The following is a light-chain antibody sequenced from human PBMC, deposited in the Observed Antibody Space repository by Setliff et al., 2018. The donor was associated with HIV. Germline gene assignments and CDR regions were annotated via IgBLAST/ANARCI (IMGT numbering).Light chain of an antibody. CDR3: CSYAGSGPV. CDR2: DVK. V-gene: IGLV2-23*02. CDR1: SSDVGGYNY. J-gene: IGLJ1*01. Sequence: QSALTQPASVSESPGQSITLSCTGTSSDVGGYNYVSWYQQHPDKAPKLMIYDVKNRPSGVSGRFSGSKSGNTASLTISGLQAEDEADYYCCSYAGSGPVVGAGTKVT.